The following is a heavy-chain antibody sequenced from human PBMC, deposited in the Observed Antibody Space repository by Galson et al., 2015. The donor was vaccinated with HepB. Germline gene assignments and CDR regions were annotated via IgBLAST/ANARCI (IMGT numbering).Heavy chain of an antibody. CDR1: GSTFRPYW. Sequence: SLRLSCAVSGSTFRPYWMSWVRQAPGKGLEWVANIKEDGSETHYVDSVKGRFTISRDNSKNSLYLQMNSLRAEDTALYYCAKDRAAVAGTSNTYFDYWGQGTLVTVSS. D-gene: IGHD6-19*01. J-gene: IGHJ4*02. CDR2: IKEDGSET. V-gene: IGHV3-7*03. CDR3: AKDRAAVAGTSNTYFDY.